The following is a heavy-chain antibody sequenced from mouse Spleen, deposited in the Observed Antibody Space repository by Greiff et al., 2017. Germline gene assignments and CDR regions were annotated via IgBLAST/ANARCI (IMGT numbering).Heavy chain of an antibody. CDR1: RFTFSDYY. CDR3: ARESDSYFDY. V-gene: IGHV5-12*01. CDR2: ISNGGGST. J-gene: IGHJ2*01. Sequence: EVKLMESGGGLVQPGGSLKLSCAASRFTFSDYYMYWVRQTPEKRLEWVAYISNGGGSTYYPDTVKGRFTISRDNAKNTLYLQMSRLKSEDTAMYYCARESDSYFDYWGQGTTLTVSS. D-gene: IGHD2-13*01.